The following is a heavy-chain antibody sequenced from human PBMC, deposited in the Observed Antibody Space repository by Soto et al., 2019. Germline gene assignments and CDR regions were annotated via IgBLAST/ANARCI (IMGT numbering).Heavy chain of an antibody. V-gene: IGHV3-33*01. CDR1: GFTFSSYG. D-gene: IGHD3-3*01. Sequence: LRLSCAASGFTFSSYGMHRVRQAPGKGLEWVAVIWYDGSNKYYADSVKGRFTISRDNSKNTLYLQMNSLRAEDTAVYYCARDEGDFWSGQSTAYYYGMDVCGQGTTVTVYS. CDR3: ARDEGDFWSGQSTAYYYGMDV. J-gene: IGHJ6*02. CDR2: IWYDGSNK.